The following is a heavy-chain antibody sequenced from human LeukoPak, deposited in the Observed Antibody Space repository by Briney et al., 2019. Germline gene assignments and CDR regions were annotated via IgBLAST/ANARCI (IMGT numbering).Heavy chain of an antibody. CDR3: ARHKMVRGIGYYYYMDV. D-gene: IGHD3-10*01. V-gene: IGHV4-39*01. CDR1: GGSISTSSYY. Sequence: NPSETLSLTCTVSGGSISTSSYYWGWIRQPPGKGLQWNGSIYYNGSTYYNPSLKSRVIISVDTSKNQFSLKLSSVTAADTAVYYCARHKMVRGIGYYYYMDVWGKGTTVTISS. CDR2: IYYNGST. J-gene: IGHJ6*03.